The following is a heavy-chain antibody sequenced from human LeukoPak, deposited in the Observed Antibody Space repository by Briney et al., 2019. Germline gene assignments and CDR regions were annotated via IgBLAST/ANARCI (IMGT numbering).Heavy chain of an antibody. Sequence: EGSLRLSCAASGFTFSSYAMSWVRQAPGKGLEWVSAISGSGGSTYYADSVKGRFTISRDNSKNTLYLQMNSLRAEDTAVYYCAKDPRIEQWLYGMDVWGKGTTVTVSS. D-gene: IGHD6-19*01. CDR2: ISGSGGST. CDR1: GFTFSSYA. J-gene: IGHJ6*04. CDR3: AKDPRIEQWLYGMDV. V-gene: IGHV3-23*01.